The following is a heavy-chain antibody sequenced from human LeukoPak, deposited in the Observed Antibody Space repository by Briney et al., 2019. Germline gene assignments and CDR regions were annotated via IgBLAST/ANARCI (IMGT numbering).Heavy chain of an antibody. CDR2: IYSGGST. V-gene: IGHV3-53*01. J-gene: IGHJ3*02. D-gene: IGHD3-9*01. CDR3: ARFGYFDWYLMAFDI. Sequence: GGSLRLSCAASGFTVSSNYMSWVRQAPGKGLEWVSVIYSGGSTYYADSVKGRFTISRDNSKNTLYLQMNSLRAEDTAAYYCARFGYFDWYLMAFDIWGQGTMVTVSS. CDR1: GFTVSSNY.